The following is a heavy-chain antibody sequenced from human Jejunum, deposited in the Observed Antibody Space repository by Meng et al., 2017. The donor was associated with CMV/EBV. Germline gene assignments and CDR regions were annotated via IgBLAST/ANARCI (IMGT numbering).Heavy chain of an antibody. CDR2: IYWDDDI. Sequence: LQGSVPTLWKPPQTLPLASPLSGFSLTTNGVGVGWIRRPPGKALEWLALIYWDDDIHYSPSLKNRLTIIKDTSKNRVVLIMTDMDPVDTATYYCAYRRGGGSGWNWFGPWGQGTLVTVSS. CDR3: AYRRGGGSGWNWFGP. J-gene: IGHJ5*02. CDR1: GFSLTTNGVG. D-gene: IGHD6-19*01. V-gene: IGHV2-5*02.